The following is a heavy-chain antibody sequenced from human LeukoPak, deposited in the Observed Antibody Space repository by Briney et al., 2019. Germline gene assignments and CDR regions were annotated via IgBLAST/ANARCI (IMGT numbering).Heavy chain of an antibody. D-gene: IGHD3-10*01. CDR2: ISSSSSYI. J-gene: IGHJ6*03. CDR1: GFTFSSYS. Sequence: GGSLRLSCAASGFTFSSYSMNWVRQAPGKGLEWVSSISSSSSYIYYADSVKGRFTISRDNAKNSLYLQMNSLRAEDTAVYYCAKEDGSGSYYGYYNMDVWGKGTTVTVSS. V-gene: IGHV3-21*01. CDR3: AKEDGSGSYYGYYNMDV.